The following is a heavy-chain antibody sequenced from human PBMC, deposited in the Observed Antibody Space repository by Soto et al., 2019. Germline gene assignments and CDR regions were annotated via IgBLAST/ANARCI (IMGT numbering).Heavy chain of an antibody. D-gene: IGHD5-12*01. CDR2: IIPLFGTA. J-gene: IGHJ6*02. CDR3: AKGGYSGYHYYYYYYAMDV. CDR1: GGTFNSYA. V-gene: IGHV1-69*01. Sequence: QVQLVQSGAEVKKPGSSVKVSCKASGGTFNSYAISWVRQAPGQGLEWMGGIIPLFGTANYAQKFQGRVTITADESTSTAYMELSSLRSEDTAVYYCAKGGYSGYHYYYYYYAMDVWDQGTTVTVSS.